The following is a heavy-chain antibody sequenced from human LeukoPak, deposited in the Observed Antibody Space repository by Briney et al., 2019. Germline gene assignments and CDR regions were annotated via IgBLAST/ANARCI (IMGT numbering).Heavy chain of an antibody. V-gene: IGHV3-30-3*01. CDR2: ISYDGSNK. D-gene: IGHD2-2*01. CDR1: GFTFSSYA. Sequence: GGSVRLSCAASGFTFSSYAMHWVRQAPGKGLEWVAVISYDGSNKYYADSVKGRFTISRDNSKSTLYLQMNSLRAEDTAVYYCARDRFRYCSSTSCYPRHFDYWGQGTLVTVSS. CDR3: ARDRFRYCSSTSCYPRHFDY. J-gene: IGHJ4*02.